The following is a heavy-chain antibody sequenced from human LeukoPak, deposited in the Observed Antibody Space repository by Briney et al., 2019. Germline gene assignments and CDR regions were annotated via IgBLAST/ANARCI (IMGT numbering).Heavy chain of an antibody. D-gene: IGHD2-2*02. Sequence: PGDSLRLSCAASGFTFSSYGMHWVRQAPGKGLEWVAFIRYDGSNKYYADSVKGRFTISRDNSKNTLYLQMNSLRAEDTAVYYCAKDELPAAILGYYYMDVWGKGTTVTVSS. CDR3: AKDELPAAILGYYYMDV. J-gene: IGHJ6*03. CDR2: IRYDGSNK. V-gene: IGHV3-30*02. CDR1: GFTFSSYG.